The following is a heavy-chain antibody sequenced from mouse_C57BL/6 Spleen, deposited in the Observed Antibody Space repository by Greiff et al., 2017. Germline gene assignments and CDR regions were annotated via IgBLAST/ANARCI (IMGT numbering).Heavy chain of an antibody. CDR2: IDPENGDT. J-gene: IGHJ4*01. Sequence: EVQLQESGAELVRPGASVKLSCTASGFNIKDDYMHWVKQRPEQGLEWIGCIDPENGDTEYASKFQGKATITADTSSNTAYLQLSSLTSEDTAVYYCTTPYDRGDAMDYWGQGTSVTVSS. CDR1: GFNIKDDY. V-gene: IGHV14-4*01. CDR3: TTPYDRGDAMDY. D-gene: IGHD2-12*01.